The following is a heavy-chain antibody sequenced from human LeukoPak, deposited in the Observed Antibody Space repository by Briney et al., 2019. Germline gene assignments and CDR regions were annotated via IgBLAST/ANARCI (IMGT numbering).Heavy chain of an antibody. J-gene: IGHJ3*02. D-gene: IGHD2/OR15-2a*01. CDR1: GFTFSSYG. CDR2: IRYDGSNK. CDR3: ARDSRTFYAFDI. Sequence: GGSLRLSCAASGFTFSSYGMHWVRQAPGKGLEWVAFIRYDGSNKYYADSVKGRFTISRDNSKNTLYLQMNSLRAEDTAVYYCARDSRTFYAFDIWGQGTMVTVSS. V-gene: IGHV3-30*02.